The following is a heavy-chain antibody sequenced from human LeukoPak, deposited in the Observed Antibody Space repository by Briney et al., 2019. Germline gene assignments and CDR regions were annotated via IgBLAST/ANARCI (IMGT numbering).Heavy chain of an antibody. CDR2: IYYSGTT. D-gene: IGHD2/OR15-2a*01. CDR3: ARGRAFPDY. Sequence: PSETLSLTCTVSGGSISSYYWTWIRQPPGKGLEWIGYIYYSGTTYYNPSLKSRVTMSLDTSKNKFSLNLTSVTAADTAVYYCARGRAFPDYWGQGTLVTVSS. V-gene: IGHV4-59*01. J-gene: IGHJ4*02. CDR1: GGSISSYY.